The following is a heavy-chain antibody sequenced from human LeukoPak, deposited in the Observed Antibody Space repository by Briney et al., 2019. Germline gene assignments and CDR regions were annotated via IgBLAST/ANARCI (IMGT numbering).Heavy chain of an antibody. V-gene: IGHV3-74*01. CDR2: INTDGSST. Sequence: PGGSLRLSCAASGFTFRNYWMHWVRQAPGKGLLWVSHINTDGSSTSYADSVKGRFTISRDNAKNTLYLQMNSLRAEDTAMYYCTRGDYGAYGYDAFDIWGQGTMVTVSS. CDR3: TRGDYGAYGYDAFDI. D-gene: IGHD4-17*01. J-gene: IGHJ3*02. CDR1: GFTFRNYW.